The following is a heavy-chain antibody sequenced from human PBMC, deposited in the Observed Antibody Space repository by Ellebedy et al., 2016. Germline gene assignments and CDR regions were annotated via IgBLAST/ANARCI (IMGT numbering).Heavy chain of an antibody. CDR1: GLTLSGYW. J-gene: IGHJ4*02. CDR2: IYSDETTA. V-gene: IGHV3-74*01. Sequence: GGSLRLXXAASGLTLSGYWMHWVRQAPGKGLVWVSRIYSDETTASYADSVKGRFTISRDSAKNTVYLQMKSLRAEDTALYYCARLGVGSSGLDYWGQGTLVTVSS. D-gene: IGHD1-26*01. CDR3: ARLGVGSSGLDY.